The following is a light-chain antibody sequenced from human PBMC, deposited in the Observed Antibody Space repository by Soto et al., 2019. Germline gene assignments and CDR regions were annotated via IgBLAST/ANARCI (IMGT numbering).Light chain of an antibody. CDR2: GAS. J-gene: IGKJ1*01. Sequence: EIVLTQSPGTLSLSPGERATLSCRASQSVSSDLAWYHQKPGQAPRLLIYGASNRATGIPDRFSGSGSGTDFTLTISRLEPEDFAVYYCQQYGSSGTFGQGTKVESK. V-gene: IGKV3-20*01. CDR3: QQYGSSGT. CDR1: QSVSSD.